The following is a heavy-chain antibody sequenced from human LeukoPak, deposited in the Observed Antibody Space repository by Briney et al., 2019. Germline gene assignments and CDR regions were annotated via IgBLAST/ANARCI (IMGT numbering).Heavy chain of an antibody. CDR1: GGSISNYY. J-gene: IGHJ2*01. CDR3: ARVYYSSSYDYWYFDL. V-gene: IGHV4-59*01. CDR2: IYYSGST. D-gene: IGHD6-13*01. Sequence: SETLSLTCTVSGGSISNYYWSWIRQPPGKGLEWIGYIYYSGSTNYNPSLKSRVTISVDTSKNQFSLKLSPVTAADTAVYYCARVYYSSSYDYWYFDLWGRGTLVTVSS.